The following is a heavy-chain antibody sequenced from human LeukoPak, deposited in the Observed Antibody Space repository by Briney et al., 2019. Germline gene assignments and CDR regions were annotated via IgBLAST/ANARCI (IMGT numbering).Heavy chain of an antibody. J-gene: IGHJ4*02. CDR1: GYTFTSYA. CDR3: ARGDYDYVWGSYRPFDY. CDR2: INTNTGNP. V-gene: IGHV7-4-1*02. Sequence: ASVKVSCKASGYTFTSYAMNWVRQAPGQGLEWMGWINTNTGNPTYAQGFTGRFVFSLDTSVSTAYLQISSLKAEDTAVYYCARGDYDYVWGSYRPFDYWGQGTLVTVSS. D-gene: IGHD3-16*02.